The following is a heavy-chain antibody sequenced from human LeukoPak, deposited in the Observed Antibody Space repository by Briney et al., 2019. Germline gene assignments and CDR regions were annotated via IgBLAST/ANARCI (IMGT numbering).Heavy chain of an antibody. V-gene: IGHV1-18*01. CDR1: GYTFTSYD. CDR2: ISAYNGNT. Sequence: ASVKVSCKASGYTFTSYDINWVRQAPGQGLEWMGWISAYNGNTNYAQKLQGRVTMTTDTSTSTAYMELRSLRSDDTAVYYCASDHPFPYYYDSSGYPRADYWGQGTLVTVSS. CDR3: ASDHPFPYYYDSSGYPRADY. J-gene: IGHJ4*02. D-gene: IGHD3-22*01.